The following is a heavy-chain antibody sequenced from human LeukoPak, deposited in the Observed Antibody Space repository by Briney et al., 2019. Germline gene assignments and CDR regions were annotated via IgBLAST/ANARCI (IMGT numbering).Heavy chain of an antibody. Sequence: SGPTLVNPTQTLTLTCTFSGFSLSTSGMCVSWIRQPPGKALEWLALIDWDDDKYYSTSLKTRLTISKDTSKNQVVLTMTNMDPVDTATYYCARILAEYSGYDYGYSDYWGQGTLVTVSS. CDR1: GFSLSTSGMC. V-gene: IGHV2-70*01. CDR3: ARILAEYSGYDYGYSDY. CDR2: IDWDDDK. J-gene: IGHJ4*02. D-gene: IGHD5-12*01.